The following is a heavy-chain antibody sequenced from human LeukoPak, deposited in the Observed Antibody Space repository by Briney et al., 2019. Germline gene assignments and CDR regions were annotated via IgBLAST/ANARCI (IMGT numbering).Heavy chain of an antibody. D-gene: IGHD1-26*01. CDR1: GGSISSSNYY. V-gene: IGHV4-61*05. Sequence: SETLSLTCTVSGGSISSSNYYWSWIRQPPGKGLEWIGYIYYSGSTNYNPSLKSRVTISVDTSKNQFSLKLSSVTAADTAVYYCARGGGSYSPAYYFDYWGQGTLVTVSS. CDR2: IYYSGST. J-gene: IGHJ4*02. CDR3: ARGGGSYSPAYYFDY.